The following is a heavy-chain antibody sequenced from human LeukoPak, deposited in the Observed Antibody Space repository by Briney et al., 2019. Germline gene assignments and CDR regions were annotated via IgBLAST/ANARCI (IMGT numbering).Heavy chain of an antibody. D-gene: IGHD3-10*01. Sequence: GGSLRLSCAASGFTFSSYAMHWVRQAPGKGLEWVAVISYDGSNKYYADSVKGRFTISRDNSKNTLYLQMNSLRAEDTAVYYCARDRPYYYGSATYYFDYWGQGTLVTVSS. J-gene: IGHJ4*02. CDR2: ISYDGSNK. CDR3: ARDRPYYYGSATYYFDY. V-gene: IGHV3-30*04. CDR1: GFTFSSYA.